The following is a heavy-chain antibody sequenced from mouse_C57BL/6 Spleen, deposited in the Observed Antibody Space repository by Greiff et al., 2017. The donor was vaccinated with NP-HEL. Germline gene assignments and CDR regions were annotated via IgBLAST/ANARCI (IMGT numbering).Heavy chain of an antibody. CDR3: AREEDDYYAMDY. Sequence: EVQRVESEGGLVQPGSSMTLSCTASGFTFSDYYMAWVRQVPEKGLEWVANINYDGSSTYYLDSLKSRFIISRDNAKNILYLQMSSLKSEDTATYYCAREEDDYYAMDYWGQGTSVTVSS. CDR2: INYDGSST. J-gene: IGHJ4*01. CDR1: GFTFSDYY. V-gene: IGHV5-16*01.